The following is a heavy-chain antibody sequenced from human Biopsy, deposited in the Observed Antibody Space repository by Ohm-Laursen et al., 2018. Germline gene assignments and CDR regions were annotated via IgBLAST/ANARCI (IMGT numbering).Heavy chain of an antibody. D-gene: IGHD5-24*01. J-gene: IGHJ4*02. CDR1: GFTFSDYY. CDR2: ISGSGTTI. CDR3: ARGPSGVATIG. Sequence: SLRLSCAASGFTFSDYYMSWIRQAPGKGLEWLSYISGSGTTIFYADSVEGRFTVSRDNAKNSLYLQMNSLRVEDTAVYYCARGPSGVATIGRGQGTLVTVSS. V-gene: IGHV3-11*04.